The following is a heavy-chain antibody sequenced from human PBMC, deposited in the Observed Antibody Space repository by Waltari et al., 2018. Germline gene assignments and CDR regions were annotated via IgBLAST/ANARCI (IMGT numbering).Heavy chain of an antibody. J-gene: IGHJ6*02. V-gene: IGHV3-9*01. CDR2: ISGNSGRI. Sequence: EVQLVVSGGRLVQPGRSLRLSCAASGFTFDGYAIHWVRQGPGKGLGWVSGISGNSGRIGYADSVKGRFTISRDNAKNSLYLQMNSLRAEDTALDYCAKEKGCWSAVGDYYYYGTDVWGQGTTVTVSS. D-gene: IGHD3-3*01. CDR3: AKEKGCWSAVGDYYYYGTDV. CDR1: GFTFDGYA.